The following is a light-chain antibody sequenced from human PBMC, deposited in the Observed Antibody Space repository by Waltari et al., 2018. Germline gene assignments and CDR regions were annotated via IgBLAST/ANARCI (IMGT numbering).Light chain of an antibody. CDR1: QSVGKS. V-gene: IGKV3-20*01. CDR2: DTS. CDR3: QKYVSLPAT. Sequence: VLTQSPGTLSLSPGERATLSCRASQSVGKSLAWYQQKPGQAPRRLIYDTSTRATGIPDRFSGSGSGTDFSLTISRLEPEDFAVYYCQKYVSLPATFGQGTKVQIK. J-gene: IGKJ1*01.